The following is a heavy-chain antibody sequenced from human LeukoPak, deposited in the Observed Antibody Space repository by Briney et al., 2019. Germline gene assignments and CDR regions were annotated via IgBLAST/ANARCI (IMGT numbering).Heavy chain of an antibody. CDR1: GYTFTGYY. CDR2: MNPSSGKT. CDR3: ARLAITPPKDY. V-gene: IGHV1-8*02. J-gene: IGHJ4*02. D-gene: IGHD5-12*01. Sequence: ASVKVSCKASGYTFTGYYMHWVRQAPGQGLEWMGWMNPSSGKTGYAQKFQGRVTMTRNTSISTAYMELSSLRSEDTAVYYCARLAITPPKDYWGQGTLVTVSS.